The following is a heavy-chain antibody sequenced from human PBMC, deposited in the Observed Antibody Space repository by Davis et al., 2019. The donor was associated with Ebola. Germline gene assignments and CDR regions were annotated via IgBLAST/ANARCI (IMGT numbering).Heavy chain of an antibody. D-gene: IGHD3-3*02. V-gene: IGHV4-59*01. Sequence: GSLRLSCTVSGASITSFYWSWIRQPPGKGLEWIGYIYYSGITHYNPSLKSRVTISVDTSKNQFSLKLRSVTAADTAVYFCASSGISHFFYYGLDVWGQGTTVTVSS. J-gene: IGHJ6*02. CDR2: IYYSGIT. CDR1: GASITSFY. CDR3: ASSGISHFFYYGLDV.